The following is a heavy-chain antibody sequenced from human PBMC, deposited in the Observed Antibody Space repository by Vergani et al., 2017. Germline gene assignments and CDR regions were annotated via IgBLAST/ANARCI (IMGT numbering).Heavy chain of an antibody. CDR3: ASWGRLFHFDY. CDR2: IYSGGST. Sequence: EVQLVESGGGLVQPGGSLRLSCAASGFTVSSNYMSWVRQAPGKGLEWVSVIYSGGSTYYADSEKGRFTISRDNSKNTLYLQMNSLRAEDTAVYYCASWGRLFHFDYWGQGTLVTVSS. J-gene: IGHJ4*02. CDR1: GFTVSSNY. D-gene: IGHD3-22*01. V-gene: IGHV3-66*01.